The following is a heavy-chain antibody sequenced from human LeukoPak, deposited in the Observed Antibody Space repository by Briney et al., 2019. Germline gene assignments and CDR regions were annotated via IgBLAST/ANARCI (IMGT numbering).Heavy chain of an antibody. V-gene: IGHV3-23*01. J-gene: IGHJ6*02. CDR2: ISGSGGST. D-gene: IGHD3-10*01. CDR3: AKPLTMVRGVTSYGMDV. CDR1: GLTFRGNA. Sequence: GGPLRFSCAASGLTFRGNAMSWVRQAPGKGLKWVYYISGSGGSTYYADSVKGRFTISRDNSKNTLYLQMNSLRAEDTALYYCAKPLTMVRGVTSYGMDVWGQGTTVTVSS.